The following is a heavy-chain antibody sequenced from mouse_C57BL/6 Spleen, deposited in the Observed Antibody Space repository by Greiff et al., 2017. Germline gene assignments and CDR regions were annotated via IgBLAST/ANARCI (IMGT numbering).Heavy chain of an antibody. CDR1: GFTFSSYG. Sequence: EVQVVESGGDLVKPGGSLKLSCAASGFTFSSYGMSWVRQTPDKRLEWVATISSGGSYTYYPDSVKGRFTISRDNAKNTLYMQMSSLKSEDTAMYYCARHHYSKREYFDYWGQGTTLTVSS. V-gene: IGHV5-6*01. J-gene: IGHJ2*01. CDR2: ISSGGSYT. D-gene: IGHD2-5*01. CDR3: ARHHYSKREYFDY.